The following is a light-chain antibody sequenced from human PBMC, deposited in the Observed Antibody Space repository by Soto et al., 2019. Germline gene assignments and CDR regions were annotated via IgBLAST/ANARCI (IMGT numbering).Light chain of an antibody. V-gene: IGLV8-61*01. J-gene: IGLJ2*01. Sequence: QTVVTQEPSFSVSPGGTVTLTCGLSSGSVSTSYYPSWYQQTPGQAPRTLIYSTNTRSSGVPDRFSGSILGNKAALTITGAQADDESDYYCVLYMGSGISVFGGWTKRTVL. CDR2: STN. CDR1: SGSVSTSYY. CDR3: VLYMGSGISV.